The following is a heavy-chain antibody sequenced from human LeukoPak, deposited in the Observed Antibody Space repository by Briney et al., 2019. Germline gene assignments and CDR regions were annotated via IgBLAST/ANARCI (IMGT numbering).Heavy chain of an antibody. V-gene: IGHV3-23*01. CDR3: AKDGGSLGEVRD. CDR2: ISGGGGST. D-gene: IGHD3-16*01. J-gene: IGHJ4*02. Sequence: GGSLRLSCAASGFTFSSYSMNWVRQAPGKGLEWVSVISGGGGSTYYADSVMGRFTISRDNSKDTLYLQMNSLRAEDTAVYYCAKDGGSLGEVRDWGQGTLVTVSS. CDR1: GFTFSSYS.